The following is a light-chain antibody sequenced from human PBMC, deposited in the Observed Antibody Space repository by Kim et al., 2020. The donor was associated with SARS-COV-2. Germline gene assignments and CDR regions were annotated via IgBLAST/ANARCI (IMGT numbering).Light chain of an antibody. CDR1: QSLLSSNGYNY. CDR2: LTS. V-gene: IGKV2-28*01. CDR3: MQALTAPLT. Sequence: DIVMTQSPLSLSVTPGESASISCRSSQSLLSSNGYNYVDWYLQKPGQSPQLLIYLTSIRASGVPDRFSGSGSGTDFTLKISRVEAEDGGLYYCMQALTAPLTFGGGTKLEIK. J-gene: IGKJ4*01.